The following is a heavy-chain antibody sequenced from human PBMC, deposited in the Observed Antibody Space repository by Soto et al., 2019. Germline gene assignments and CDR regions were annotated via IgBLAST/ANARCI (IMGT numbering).Heavy chain of an antibody. V-gene: IGHV3-66*01. CDR3: AREQLGYFDY. CDR1: GFTVSSNY. CDR2: IYSGGST. Sequence: GGSLRLSCAASGFTVSSNYMSWVRQAPGKGLEWVSVIYSGGSTYYADSVKGRFAISRDNSKNTLYLQMNILRAEDTAVYYCAREQLGYFDYWGQGTLVTVSS. D-gene: IGHD3-16*01. J-gene: IGHJ4*02.